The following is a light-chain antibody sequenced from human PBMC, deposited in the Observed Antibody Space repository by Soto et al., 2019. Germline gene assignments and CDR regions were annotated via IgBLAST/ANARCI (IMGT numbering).Light chain of an antibody. Sequence: IQLTQSPSSLSASVGDRVTITCRASQGISSYLAWYQQKPGKAPKLLIYATSTLQGGVPSRFSGSGSGTDFTLTISSLQPEDFATYYCQQLNSYPRTFGQGTNVEIK. J-gene: IGKJ1*01. CDR1: QGISSY. CDR3: QQLNSYPRT. CDR2: ATS. V-gene: IGKV1-9*01.